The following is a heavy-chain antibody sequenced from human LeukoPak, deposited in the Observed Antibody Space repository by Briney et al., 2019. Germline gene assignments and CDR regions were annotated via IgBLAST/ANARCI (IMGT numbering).Heavy chain of an antibody. CDR3: ARARMVGMTKYYIEY. Sequence: GGSLRLSCAASGFTFSNYGMNWVRQAPGQGLEWVAVICYDGSNKYYSESVQGRVTISGDNSKSTLFLQMSSLRADDTAVYYCARARMVGMTKYYIEYWGEKTQVTVS. CDR2: ICYDGSNK. D-gene: IGHD1-26*01. J-gene: IGHJ4*02. CDR1: GFTFSNYG. V-gene: IGHV3-33*01.